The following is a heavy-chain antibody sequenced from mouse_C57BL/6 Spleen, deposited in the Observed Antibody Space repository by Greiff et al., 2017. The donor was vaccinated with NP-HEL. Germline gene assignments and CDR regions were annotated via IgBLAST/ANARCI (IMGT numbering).Heavy chain of an antibody. V-gene: IGHV5-4*01. CDR2: ISDGGSYT. CDR3: ARDIHYDYGFDY. J-gene: IGHJ2*01. D-gene: IGHD2-4*01. Sequence: EVKLVESGGGLVKPGGSLKLSCAASGFTFSSYAMSWVRQTPEKRLEWVATISDGGSYTYYPDNVKGRFTISRDNAKNNLYLQMSHLKSEDTAMYYCARDIHYDYGFDYWGQGTTLTVSS. CDR1: GFTFSSYA.